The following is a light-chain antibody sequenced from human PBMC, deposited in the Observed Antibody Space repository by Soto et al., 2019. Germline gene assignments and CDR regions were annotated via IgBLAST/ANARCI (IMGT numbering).Light chain of an antibody. CDR1: NIGSKS. CDR3: QVWDSSSDGVV. V-gene: IGLV3-21*04. Sequence: SYELTQPPSVSVAPGKTARITCGGNNIGSKSVHWYQQKPGQAPVLVIYYDSDRPSGIPERFSGSNSGNTATLTISRVEAGDEAYYYCQVWDSSSDGVVFGGGTKVTVL. J-gene: IGLJ2*01. CDR2: YDS.